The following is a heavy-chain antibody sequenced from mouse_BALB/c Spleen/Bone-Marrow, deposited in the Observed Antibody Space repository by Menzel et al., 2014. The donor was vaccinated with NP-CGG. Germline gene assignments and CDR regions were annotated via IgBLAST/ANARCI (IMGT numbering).Heavy chain of an antibody. V-gene: IGHV1-69*01. CDR2: IDTSDSYT. J-gene: IGHJ3*01. D-gene: IGHD2-14*01. Sequence: QVQLQQSGAELVMPGASVKMSCKASGYTFTDYWMHWVKQRPGQGLEWIGAIDTSDSYTSYNQKFKGKATLTVDESSSTAYMLLSSLTSEDSAVYYCARSDYRYDPFAYWGQGTLVTVSA. CDR1: GYTFTDYW. CDR3: ARSDYRYDPFAY.